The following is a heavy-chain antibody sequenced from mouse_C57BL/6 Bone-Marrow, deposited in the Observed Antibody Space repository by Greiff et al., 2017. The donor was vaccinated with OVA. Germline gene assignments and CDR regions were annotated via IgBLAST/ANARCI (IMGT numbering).Heavy chain of an antibody. CDR2: IWSGGST. J-gene: IGHJ1*03. CDR1: GFSLTSYG. V-gene: IGHV2-2*01. CDR3: ARISRYFDV. Sequence: QVQLQQSGPGLVQPSQSLSITCTVSGFSLTSYGVHWVRQSPGKGLEWLGVIWSGGSTAYNAAFISRLSISKDNSKSQVFFKMNSLQADDTAIYYCARISRYFDVWGTGTTVTVSS.